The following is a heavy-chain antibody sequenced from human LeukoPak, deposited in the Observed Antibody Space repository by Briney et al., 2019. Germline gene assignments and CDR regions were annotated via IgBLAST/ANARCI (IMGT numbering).Heavy chain of an antibody. V-gene: IGHV3-23*01. J-gene: IGHJ3*02. Sequence: GGFLRLSCAASGFTFNIYAMTWVRQAPGKGLEWVSTIGGGPVYYADSVKGRFTISRDDSKNMLFLQMNSLRAEDTAIYYCAKDSFSHNGVYDALDIWGQGTMVTVSS. CDR1: GFTFNIYA. CDR2: IGGGPV. CDR3: AKDSFSHNGVYDALDI. D-gene: IGHD2-8*01.